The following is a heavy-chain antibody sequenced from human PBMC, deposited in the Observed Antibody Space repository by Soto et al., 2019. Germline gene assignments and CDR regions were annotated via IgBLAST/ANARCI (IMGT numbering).Heavy chain of an antibody. V-gene: IGHV1-2*02. D-gene: IGHD3-3*01. J-gene: IGHJ3*02. Sequence: QLHLVQSGAVVTKPGASVTVSCSASGYPVTAYYMHWVRQAPGRGLEWMGGINPATGAAKYTQTFQGRVTMAKHTPTSTLCMEPSGLTSKNPAWFCRARGGGVGVAGSAAFDMWGQGTLVTVSS. CDR2: INPATGAA. CDR1: GYPVTAYY. CDR3: ARGGGVGVAGSAAFDM.